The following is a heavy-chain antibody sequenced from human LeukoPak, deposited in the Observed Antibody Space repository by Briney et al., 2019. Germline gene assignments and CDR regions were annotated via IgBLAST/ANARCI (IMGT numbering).Heavy chain of an antibody. J-gene: IGHJ5*02. CDR2: IYYSGRT. CDR3: ARVRDGDYGYIGFDP. CDR1: GGSISSGGYY. V-gene: IGHV4-31*03. D-gene: IGHD4-17*01. Sequence: SETLSLTCTVSGGSISSGGYYWSWIRQHPGKGLEWIGYIYYSGRTYYNPSLRSRVTISVDTSKNQFSLKLSSVTAADTAVYYCARVRDGDYGYIGFDPWGQGTLVTVSS.